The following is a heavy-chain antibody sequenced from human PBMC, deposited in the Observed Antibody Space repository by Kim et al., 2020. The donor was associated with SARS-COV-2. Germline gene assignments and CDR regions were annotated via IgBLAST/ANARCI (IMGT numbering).Heavy chain of an antibody. V-gene: IGHV4-4*07. Sequence: PSLPVRVTMAVDTSKNQFSLKLSSVTAADTAVYYCARELLHNWFDPWGQGTLVTVSS. CDR3: ARELLHNWFDP. D-gene: IGHD2-15*01. J-gene: IGHJ5*02.